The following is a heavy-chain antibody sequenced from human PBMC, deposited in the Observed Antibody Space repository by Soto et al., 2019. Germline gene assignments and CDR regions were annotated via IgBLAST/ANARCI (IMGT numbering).Heavy chain of an antibody. Sequence: QVQLVESGGGVVQPGRSLRLSCAASGFTFSSYGMYWVRQAPGKGLEWVAVISYDGSNKYYADSVKGRFTISRDNSKNTLYLQMNSLRAEDTAVYYCAKDQGVATGDYYYYGMDVWGQGTTVTVSS. CDR1: GFTFSSYG. D-gene: IGHD6-25*01. CDR3: AKDQGVATGDYYYYGMDV. CDR2: ISYDGSNK. J-gene: IGHJ6*02. V-gene: IGHV3-30*18.